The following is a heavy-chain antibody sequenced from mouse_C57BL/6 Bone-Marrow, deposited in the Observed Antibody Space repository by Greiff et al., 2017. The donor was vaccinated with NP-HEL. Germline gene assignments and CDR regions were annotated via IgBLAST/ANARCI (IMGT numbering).Heavy chain of an antibody. CDR1: GFTFSDFY. Sequence: DVKLVESGGGLVQSGRSLRLSCATSGFTFSDFYMEWVRQAPGKGLEWIAASRNKANDYTTEYSASVKGRFIVSRDTSQSILYLQMNALRAEDTAIYYCARDAAPYAMDYWGQGTSVTVSS. CDR2: SRNKANDYTT. V-gene: IGHV7-1*01. CDR3: ARDAAPYAMDY. J-gene: IGHJ4*01.